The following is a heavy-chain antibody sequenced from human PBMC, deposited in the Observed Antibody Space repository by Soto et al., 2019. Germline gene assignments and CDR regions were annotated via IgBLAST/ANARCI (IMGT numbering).Heavy chain of an antibody. CDR1: GGSICSGSYY. D-gene: IGHD3-10*01. Sequence: SEPLSLTCTVSGGSICSGSYYWSWIRQPPGKGLEWIGYIYYSGSTNYNPSLKSRVTISVDTSKNQFSLKLSSVTAADTAVYYCAREGYYYASGMRNWFDPWGQGTLVTVSS. J-gene: IGHJ5*02. CDR3: AREGYYYASGMRNWFDP. V-gene: IGHV4-61*01. CDR2: IYYSGST.